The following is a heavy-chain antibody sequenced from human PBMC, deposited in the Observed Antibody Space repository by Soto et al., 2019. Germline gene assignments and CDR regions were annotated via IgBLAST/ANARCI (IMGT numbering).Heavy chain of an antibody. V-gene: IGHV3-30*03. CDR2: ISYDGSDK. CDR3: AAIGALTFFDY. CDR1: GFTFSAYG. J-gene: IGHJ4*02. D-gene: IGHD3-10*01. Sequence: QVQLVESGGGVVQPGRSLRLSCAASGFTFSAYGMHWVRQAPGKGLEWVTFISYDGSDKYYVGSVKGRFTISRDNSKNTVYLQMNSLRGEDTAVYYCAAIGALTFFDYWGQGTLVTVSS.